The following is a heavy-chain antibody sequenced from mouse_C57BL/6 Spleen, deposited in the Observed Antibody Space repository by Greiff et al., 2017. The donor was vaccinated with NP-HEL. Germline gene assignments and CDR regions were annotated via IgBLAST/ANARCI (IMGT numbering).Heavy chain of an antibody. J-gene: IGHJ1*03. V-gene: IGHV1-82*01. D-gene: IGHD1-1*01. CDR3: AATVVSYWYFEV. CDR2: IYPGDGDT. Sequence: VKLQESGPELVKPGASVKISCKASGYAFSSSWMNWVKQRPGKGLEWIGRIYPGDGDTNYNGKFKGKATLTADKSSSTAYMQLSSLTSEDSAVYFCAATVVSYWYFEVWGTGTTVTVSS. CDR1: GYAFSSSW.